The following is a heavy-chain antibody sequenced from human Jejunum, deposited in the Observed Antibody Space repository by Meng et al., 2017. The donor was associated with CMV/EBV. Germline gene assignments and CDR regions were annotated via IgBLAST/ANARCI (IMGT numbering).Heavy chain of an antibody. V-gene: IGHV3-53*01. CDR2: IYSGGST. Sequence: GFTVSSSYMNWVRQAPEKGLEWVSIIYSGGSTYYADSVKGRFTISRDTSKNTLYLHMNSLRADDTAIYYCARDFWQQGYYYGMDVWGQGTTVTSP. CDR1: GFTVSSSY. CDR3: ARDFWQQGYYYGMDV. D-gene: IGHD3-3*01. J-gene: IGHJ6*02.